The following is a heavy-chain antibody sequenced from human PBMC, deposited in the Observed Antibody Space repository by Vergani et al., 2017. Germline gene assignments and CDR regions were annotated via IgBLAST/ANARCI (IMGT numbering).Heavy chain of an antibody. CDR2: INPNSGGT. J-gene: IGHJ2*01. D-gene: IGHD2-2*01. Sequence: QVQLVQSGAEVKKPGASVKVSCKASGYTFTGYYMHWVRQAPGQGLEWMGWINPNSGGTNYAQKFQGRVTMTRDTSISPAYMELSRLRSDDTAVYYCARVAYCSSTSCYLGGWYFDLWGRGTLVTVSS. V-gene: IGHV1-2*02. CDR3: ARVAYCSSTSCYLGGWYFDL. CDR1: GYTFTGYY.